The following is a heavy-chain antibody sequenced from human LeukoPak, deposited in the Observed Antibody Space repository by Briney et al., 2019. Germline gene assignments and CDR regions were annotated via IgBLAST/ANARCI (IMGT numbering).Heavy chain of an antibody. V-gene: IGHV3-7*04. CDR3: ARDSTLSNY. Sequence: TGGSLRLSCAASGLTFSSYWMTWVRQAPGKGLEGVATIKYDGSETYYVDSVRGRFSISRDNAKNSLYLKMNSLRAEDTAVYYCARDSTLSNYWGQGTLVTVSS. D-gene: IGHD3-16*01. CDR1: GLTFSSYW. CDR2: IKYDGSET. J-gene: IGHJ4*02.